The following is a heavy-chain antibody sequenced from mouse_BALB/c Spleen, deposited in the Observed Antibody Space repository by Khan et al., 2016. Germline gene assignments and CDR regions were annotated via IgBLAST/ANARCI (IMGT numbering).Heavy chain of an antibody. CDR2: INTHSGVP. Sequence: QIQLVQSGPELKKPGETVRISCKASGYTFTTAGMQWVQKMPGKGLKWIGWINTHSGVPKYAEDFKGRFAFSLETSASTAYLEIRNLKNEDTATXFCARTVGNYGYFDYWGQGTTLTVSS. V-gene: IGHV9-4*02. CDR3: ARTVGNYGYFDY. J-gene: IGHJ2*01. CDR1: GYTFTTAG. D-gene: IGHD2-1*01.